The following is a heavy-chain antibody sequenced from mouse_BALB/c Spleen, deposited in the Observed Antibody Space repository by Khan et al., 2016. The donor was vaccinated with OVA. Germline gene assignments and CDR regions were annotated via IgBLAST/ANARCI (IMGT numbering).Heavy chain of an antibody. CDR3: ARTDYYECDPFPY. CDR2: ISYSGNT. Sequence: EVQLQESGPGLVKPSQSLSLTCTVTGYSITSEYTWNWIRQFPGNKLEWMGFISYSGNTRYNPSLKRRFSITRATPKNQFFLQLNSVTSEDTATSYCARTDYYECDPFPYWGQGTLVTVSA. J-gene: IGHJ3*01. CDR1: GYSITSEYT. V-gene: IGHV3-2*02. D-gene: IGHD2-4*01.